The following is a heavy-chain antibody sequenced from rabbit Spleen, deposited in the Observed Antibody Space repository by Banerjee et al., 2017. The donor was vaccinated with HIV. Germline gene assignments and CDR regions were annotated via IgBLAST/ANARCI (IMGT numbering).Heavy chain of an antibody. Sequence: EQLEESGGGLVKPEGSLTLTCKASGVSFSDKDVMCWVRQAPGKGLEWIACINIVTGKSVYASWAKGRFIMFRTSSTTVTLQMTSLTVADTATYFCARDLVTVIGWNFNLCGQGTLVTVS. V-gene: IGHV1S45*01. J-gene: IGHJ4*01. CDR1: GVSFSDKDV. CDR3: ARDLVTVIGWNFNL. CDR2: INIVTGKS. D-gene: IGHD1-1*01.